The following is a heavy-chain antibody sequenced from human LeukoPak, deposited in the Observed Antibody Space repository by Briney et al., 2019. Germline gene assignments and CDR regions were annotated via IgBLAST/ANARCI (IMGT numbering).Heavy chain of an antibody. Sequence: GGSLRLSCAASGFTFSSYAMSWFRQAPGKGLEWVSAISASGTTTYYADSVQGRFTISRDNSKNTLYLQMNSLRAEDTAVYYCAKSSIFYDSSGYYVGEKYYFDYWGQGTLVTVSS. V-gene: IGHV3-23*01. CDR1: GFTFSSYA. CDR3: AKSSIFYDSSGYYVGEKYYFDY. J-gene: IGHJ4*02. CDR2: ISASGTTT. D-gene: IGHD3-22*01.